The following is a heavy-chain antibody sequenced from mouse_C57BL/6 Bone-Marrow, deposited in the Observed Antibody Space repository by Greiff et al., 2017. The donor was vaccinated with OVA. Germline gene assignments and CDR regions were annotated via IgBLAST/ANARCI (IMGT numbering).Heavy chain of an antibody. Sequence: EVKLMESGPVLVKPGASVTMSCKASGYTFTDYYMNWVKQSHGKSLEWIGVINPYNGGTSYNQKFKGKATLTVDKSSSTAYMELNSLTSEDSAVYYCARGGYYGSKAYWGQGTLVTVSA. CDR3: ARGGYYGSKAY. CDR2: INPYNGGT. D-gene: IGHD1-1*01. V-gene: IGHV1-19*01. J-gene: IGHJ3*01. CDR1: GYTFTDYY.